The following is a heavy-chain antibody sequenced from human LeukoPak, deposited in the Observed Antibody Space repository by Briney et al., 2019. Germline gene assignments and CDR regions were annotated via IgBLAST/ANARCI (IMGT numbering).Heavy chain of an antibody. CDR3: ARGVVLKTGPMDV. D-gene: IGHD2-8*01. CDR2: INPNSGGT. J-gene: IGHJ6*04. Sequence: ASVTVSCKASGYTFTGYYMHWVRQAPGQGLEWMGWINPNSGGTNYAQKFQGRVTMTRDTSISTAYMELSRLRSDDTAVYYCARGVVLKTGPMDVWGKGTTVTVSS. CDR1: GYTFTGYY. V-gene: IGHV1-2*02.